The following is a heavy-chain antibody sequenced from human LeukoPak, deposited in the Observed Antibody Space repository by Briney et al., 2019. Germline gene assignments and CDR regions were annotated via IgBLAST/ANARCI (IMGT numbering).Heavy chain of an antibody. J-gene: IGHJ6*02. CDR2: IYYSGST. V-gene: IGHV4-59*08. Sequence: SETLSLTCTVSGGSISSYYWSRIRQPPGKGLEWIGYIYYSGSTNYNPSLKSRVTISVDTSKNQFSLKLSSVTAADTAEYYCARRGSYCWESYYGMDVWGQGTTVTVSS. D-gene: IGHD1-26*01. CDR3: ARRGSYCWESYYGMDV. CDR1: GGSISSYY.